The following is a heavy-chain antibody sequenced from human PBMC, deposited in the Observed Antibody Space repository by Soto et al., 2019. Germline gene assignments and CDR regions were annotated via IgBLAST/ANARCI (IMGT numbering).Heavy chain of an antibody. CDR3: ARAGSSGWSYFDY. D-gene: IGHD6-19*01. J-gene: IGHJ4*02. Sequence: QVQLVQSGAEVKKPGASVKVSCKASGYTFSNYAMKWVRQAPGQRLEWMGWINTGYGNTKYSQKFQGRVTITRDTCASTAYMELSSLRSEDTAVYYCARAGSSGWSYFDYWGQGTLLTVSS. CDR1: GYTFSNYA. CDR2: INTGYGNT. V-gene: IGHV1-3*04.